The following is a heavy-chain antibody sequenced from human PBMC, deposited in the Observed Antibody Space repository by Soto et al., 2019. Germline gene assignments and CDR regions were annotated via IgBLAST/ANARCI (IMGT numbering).Heavy chain of an antibody. CDR1: GYTFTGYY. J-gene: IGHJ4*02. CDR3: ARGPPNTYYYDSSGYYYFDY. D-gene: IGHD3-22*01. V-gene: IGHV1-2*04. CDR2: INPNSGGT. Sequence: ASVKVSCKASGYTFTGYYMHWVRQAPGQGLEWMGWINPNSGGTNYAQKFQGWVTMTRDTSISTAYMELSRLRSDDTAVCYCARGPPNTYYYDSSGYYYFDYWGQGTLVTVSS.